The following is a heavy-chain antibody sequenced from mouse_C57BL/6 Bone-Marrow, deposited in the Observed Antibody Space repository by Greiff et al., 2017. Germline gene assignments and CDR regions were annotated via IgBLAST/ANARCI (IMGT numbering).Heavy chain of an antibody. D-gene: IGHD1-1*01. CDR1: GFTFSSYG. J-gene: IGHJ2*01. V-gene: IGHV5-6*01. CDR2: ISSGGSYT. CDR3: ARHPLRDY. Sequence: EVQVVESGGDLVKPGGSLKLSCAASGFTFSSYGMSWVRQTPDKRLEWVATISSGGSYTYYPDSVKGRFTISRDNAKNTLYLQMSSLKSEDTAMYYCARHPLRDYWGQGTTLTVSS.